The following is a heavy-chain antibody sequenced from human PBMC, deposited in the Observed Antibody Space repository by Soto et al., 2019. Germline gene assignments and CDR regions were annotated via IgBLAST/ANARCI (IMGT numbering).Heavy chain of an antibody. Sequence: GASVKVSCKSSGYTFINYDVHWVRQAPGQGLEWMGMINPSGGRTTYPQKFQGRVTMTRDTPTSTVYVELSSLRSDDTAVFYCAREKASTSLLTHYYYAMDVWGQGTTVTVSS. CDR3: AREKASTSLLTHYYYAMDV. J-gene: IGHJ6*02. V-gene: IGHV1-46*01. CDR2: INPSGGRT. CDR1: GYTFINYD.